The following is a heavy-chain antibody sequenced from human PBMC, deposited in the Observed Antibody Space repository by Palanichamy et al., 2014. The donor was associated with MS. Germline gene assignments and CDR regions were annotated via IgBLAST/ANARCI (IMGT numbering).Heavy chain of an antibody. CDR2: IYYSGST. Sequence: QLQLQESGPGLVKPSETLSLTCTVSGGSISSSSYYWGWIRQPPGKGLEWIGSIYYSGSTYYNPSLKSRVTISVDTSKNQFSLKLSSVTAADTAVYYCARHRALLDDFPSWFDPWGQGTLVTVSS. CDR3: ARHRALLDDFPSWFDP. CDR1: GGSISSSSYY. J-gene: IGHJ5*02. D-gene: IGHD3-3*01. V-gene: IGHV4-39*01.